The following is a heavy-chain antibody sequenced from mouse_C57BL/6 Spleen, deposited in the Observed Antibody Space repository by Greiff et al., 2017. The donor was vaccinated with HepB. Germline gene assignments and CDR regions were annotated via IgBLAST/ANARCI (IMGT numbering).Heavy chain of an antibody. CDR1: GFSLSTSGMG. CDR3: ARELNAMDY. D-gene: IGHD1-3*01. CDR2: IYWDDDK. V-gene: IGHV8-12*01. Sequence: QVTLKVCGPGILQSSQPLSLTCSFSGFSLSTSGMGVSWIRQPSGKGLEWLAHIYWDDDKRYNPSLKSRLTISKDTSRNQVFLKITSVDTADTATYYCARELNAMDYWGQGTSVTVSS. J-gene: IGHJ4*01.